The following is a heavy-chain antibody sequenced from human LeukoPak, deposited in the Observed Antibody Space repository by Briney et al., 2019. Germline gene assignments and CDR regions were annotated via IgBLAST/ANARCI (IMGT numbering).Heavy chain of an antibody. CDR3: ARHPELYFFDY. CDR1: AGSISSSSYY. Sequence: ASETLSLTCTVSAGSISSSSYYWGWIRQPPGKGLEWIGSIYYSGSSYYNPSLKSRVTISVDTSKNQFSLTLSSVTAADTAVYYCARHPELYFFDYWGQGTLVTVSS. V-gene: IGHV4-39*01. J-gene: IGHJ4*02. CDR2: IYYSGSS. D-gene: IGHD3-10*01.